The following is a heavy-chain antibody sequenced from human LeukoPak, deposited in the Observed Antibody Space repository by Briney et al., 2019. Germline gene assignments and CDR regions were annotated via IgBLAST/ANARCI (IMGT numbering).Heavy chain of an antibody. V-gene: IGHV3-74*01. Sequence: GGSLRLSCAASGFTFSSYWMHWVRQAPGKGLVWVSRINSDGSSTSYADSVKGRFTISRDNAKNTLYLQMNSLRAEDTAVYYCARDRPDYGDYVLGYYYYGMDVWGQGTTVTVSS. CDR3: ARDRPDYGDYVLGYYYYGMDV. D-gene: IGHD4-17*01. CDR1: GFTFSSYW. CDR2: INSDGSST. J-gene: IGHJ6*02.